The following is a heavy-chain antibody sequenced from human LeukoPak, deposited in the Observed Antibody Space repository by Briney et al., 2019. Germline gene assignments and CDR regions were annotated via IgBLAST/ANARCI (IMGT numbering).Heavy chain of an antibody. CDR2: MYFSGST. CDR1: GGSISSYY. D-gene: IGHD5-24*01. Sequence: SETLSLTCTVSGGSISSYYWSWIRQPPGKGLEGIGYMYFSGSTNYNPSLKSRVTISVDTSKNQFSLKLSSVTAADTAVYYCARVDGYYNWFDPWGQGTLVTVSS. V-gene: IGHV4-59*01. J-gene: IGHJ5*02. CDR3: ARVDGYYNWFDP.